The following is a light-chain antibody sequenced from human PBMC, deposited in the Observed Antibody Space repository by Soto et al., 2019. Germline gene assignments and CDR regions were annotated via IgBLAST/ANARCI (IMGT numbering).Light chain of an antibody. CDR2: EVN. Sequence: QSALTQPPSAPGSPGQSVTISCTGTSSDIGSYNYVSWYQQHPGKAPKLMIFEVNRRPSGVPDRFSGSRSGNTASLTVSGLQAEDEADYYCSSYAASNNVLFGGGTQLTVL. CDR3: SSYAASNNVL. V-gene: IGLV2-8*01. J-gene: IGLJ2*01. CDR1: SSDIGSYNY.